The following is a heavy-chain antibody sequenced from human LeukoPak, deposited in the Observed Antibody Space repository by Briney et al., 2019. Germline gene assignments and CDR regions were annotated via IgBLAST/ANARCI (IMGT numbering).Heavy chain of an antibody. J-gene: IGHJ4*02. D-gene: IGHD2-21*01. V-gene: IGHV4-34*01. CDR2: ISHTEGT. CDR1: GVSINDYY. Sequence: SETLSLTCGVFGVSINDYYWSWIRQSPGKGLEWVGEISHTEGTRYNPSLESRVTMSVGTSENQLSLKLIFVTAADTAVYYCARIRCGHSGSVCYNHWGLGTLVTVSS. CDR3: ARIRCGHSGSVCYNH.